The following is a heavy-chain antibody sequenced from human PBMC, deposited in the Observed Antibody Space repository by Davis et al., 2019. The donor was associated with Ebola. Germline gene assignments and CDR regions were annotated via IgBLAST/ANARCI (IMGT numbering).Heavy chain of an antibody. Sequence: PGGSLRLSCAASGFTFSSYGMHWVRQAPGKGLEWVAVISYDGSNKYYADSVKGRFTISRDNSKNTLYLQMNSLRAEDTAVYYCAKDRDCSSTSCYSYYYYYGMDVWGQGTTVTVSS. CDR3: AKDRDCSSTSCYSYYYYYGMDV. J-gene: IGHJ6*02. CDR1: GFTFSSYG. D-gene: IGHD2-2*02. V-gene: IGHV3-30*18. CDR2: ISYDGSNK.